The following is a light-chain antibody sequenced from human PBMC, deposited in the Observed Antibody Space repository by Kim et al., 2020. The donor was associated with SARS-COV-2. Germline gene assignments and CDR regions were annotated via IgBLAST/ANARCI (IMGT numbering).Light chain of an antibody. V-gene: IGKV4-1*01. CDR1: QSVLYSSNNKNY. J-gene: IGKJ1*01. CDR2: WAS. Sequence: ANINCKASQSVLYSSNNKNYLAWYQQRPGQPPKLLMHWASTRESGVPDRFSGSGSGTDFTLTINSLQAEDVAVYYCHQYFTTLPTFGQGTKVDIK. CDR3: HQYFTTLPT.